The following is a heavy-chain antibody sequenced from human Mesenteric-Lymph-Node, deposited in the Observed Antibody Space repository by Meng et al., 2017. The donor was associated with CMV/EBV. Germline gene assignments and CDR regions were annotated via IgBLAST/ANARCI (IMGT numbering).Heavy chain of an antibody. CDR3: ARAPAYGYPFDY. CDR2: ISYDGSNK. CDR1: GFTFSSYA. J-gene: IGHJ4*02. D-gene: IGHD3-16*02. V-gene: IGHV3-30*04. Sequence: GGSLRLSCAASGFTFSSYAMHWVRQAPGKGLEWVAVISYDGSNKYYADSVKGRFTISRDNSKNTLYLQMNSLRADDTAVYYCARAPAYGYPFDYWGQGTLVTVSS.